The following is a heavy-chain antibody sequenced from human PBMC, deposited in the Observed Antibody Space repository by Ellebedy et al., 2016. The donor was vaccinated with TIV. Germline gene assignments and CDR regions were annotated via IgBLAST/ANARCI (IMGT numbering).Heavy chain of an antibody. CDR1: GFTFSSYG. Sequence: GESLKISCAASGFTFSSYGMHWVRQAPGKGLEWVAVLWYDESNEYYADSVKGRFTISRDNSKNTLYLQMNSLRAEDTAVYYCARLLGEMGYYYAMDVWGQGTTVTVSS. CDR2: LWYDESNE. CDR3: ARLLGEMGYYYAMDV. D-gene: IGHD3-10*01. V-gene: IGHV3-33*01. J-gene: IGHJ6*02.